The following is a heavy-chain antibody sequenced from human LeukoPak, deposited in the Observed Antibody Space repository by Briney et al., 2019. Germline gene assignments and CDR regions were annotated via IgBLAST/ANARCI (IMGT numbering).Heavy chain of an antibody. CDR1: GGSISSSSYY. CDR3: ARSPEGYYFDY. CDR2: IYYSGST. Sequence: SETLSLICTVSGGSISSSSYYWGWIRQPPGKGLEWIGSIYYSGSTYYNPSLKSRVTISVDTSKNQFSLKLSSVTAADTAVYYCARSPEGYYFDYWGQGTLVTVSS. J-gene: IGHJ4*02. D-gene: IGHD1-14*01. V-gene: IGHV4-39*01.